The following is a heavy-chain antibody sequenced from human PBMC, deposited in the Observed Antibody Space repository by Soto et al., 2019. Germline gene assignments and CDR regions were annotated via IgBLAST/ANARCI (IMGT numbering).Heavy chain of an antibody. CDR2: IYPGDSDT. V-gene: IGHV5-51*01. J-gene: IGHJ6*02. CDR3: ARHAYDSSGYYYVGGMDV. D-gene: IGHD3-22*01. Sequence: GESLKISCKGSGYSFTSYWIGWVRQMPGKGLEWVGIIYPGDSDTRYSPSFQGQVTISADKSISTAYLQWGSLKASDTAMYYCARHAYDSSGYYYVGGMDVWGQGTTVTVSS. CDR1: GYSFTSYW.